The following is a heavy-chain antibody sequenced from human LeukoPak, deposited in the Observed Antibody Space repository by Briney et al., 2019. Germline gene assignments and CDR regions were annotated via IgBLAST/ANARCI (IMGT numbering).Heavy chain of an antibody. D-gene: IGHD6-19*01. J-gene: IGHJ4*02. CDR3: ARDRGVTVPGRRLDY. Sequence: SETLSLTCTVSGGSISNYYWSWIRQPAGKGLEWIWHISTSGSTNYNPSLKSRVTISIDNSNHQFSLKLSSATAADTAVYYCARDRGVTVPGRRLDYWGQGALVTVSS. CDR2: ISTSGST. V-gene: IGHV4-4*07. CDR1: GGSISNYY.